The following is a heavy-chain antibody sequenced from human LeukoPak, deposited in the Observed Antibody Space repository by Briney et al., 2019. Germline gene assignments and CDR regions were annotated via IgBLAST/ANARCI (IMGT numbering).Heavy chain of an antibody. CDR1: GFTLSSYV. CDR2: ISTTGGTT. J-gene: IGHJ3*02. CDR3: LKGWELRFDAFDI. Sequence: GGSLRLSCSASGFTLSSYVMHWVRQAPGKGLEYLSAISTTGGTTYYADSVKGRFTISRDNSKNTLYLQMNVLRAEDTAVYYCLKGWELRFDAFDIWGQGTMVTVSS. D-gene: IGHD1-26*01. V-gene: IGHV3-64D*08.